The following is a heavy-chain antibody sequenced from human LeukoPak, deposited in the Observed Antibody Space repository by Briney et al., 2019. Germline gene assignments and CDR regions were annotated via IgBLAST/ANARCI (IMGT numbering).Heavy chain of an antibody. Sequence: GESLKISCKGSGYSFTSYWIGWVRQMPGKGLEWMGIIYPGDSDTRYSPSFQGQVTISADKSISTAYLQWSSLKASDTAMYYCARHDHYDHPTAGFFDPWGQGTLVTVSS. CDR2: IYPGDSDT. CDR3: ARHDHYDHPTAGFFDP. CDR1: GYSFTSYW. D-gene: IGHD3-22*01. V-gene: IGHV5-51*01. J-gene: IGHJ5*02.